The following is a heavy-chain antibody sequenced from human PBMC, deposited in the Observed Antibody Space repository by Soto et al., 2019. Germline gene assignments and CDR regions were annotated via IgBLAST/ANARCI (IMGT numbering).Heavy chain of an antibody. Sequence: GGSLRLSCAASGFSFSTYGMHWVRQAPGKGLEWVAVIWFDGSNKFYADSVKGRFTISRDNAKNSLYLQMNSLRAEDTAVYYCARDHYYGMDVWGQGTTVTVSS. CDR2: IWFDGSNK. J-gene: IGHJ6*02. CDR3: ARDHYYGMDV. V-gene: IGHV3-33*01. CDR1: GFSFSTYG.